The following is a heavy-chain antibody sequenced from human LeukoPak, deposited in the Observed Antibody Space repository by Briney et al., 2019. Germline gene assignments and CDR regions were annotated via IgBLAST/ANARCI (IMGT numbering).Heavy chain of an antibody. CDR1: GGTFSSYV. D-gene: IGHD6-13*01. CDR3: ASDIAAAGALMWYYYYMDV. J-gene: IGHJ6*03. CDR2: IIPIFGTA. Sequence: SVKVSCKASGGTFSSYVINWVRQAPGQGLEWMGGIIPIFGTANYAQKFQGRVTITADKSTSTAYMELSSLRSEDTAVYYCASDIAAAGALMWYYYYMDVWGKGTTVTVSS. V-gene: IGHV1-69*06.